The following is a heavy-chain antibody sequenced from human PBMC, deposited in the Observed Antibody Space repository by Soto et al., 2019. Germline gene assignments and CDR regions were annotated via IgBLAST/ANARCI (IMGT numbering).Heavy chain of an antibody. D-gene: IGHD6-13*01. CDR1: GITFIADA. V-gene: IGHV3-23*01. CDR2: ISGSGATT. Sequence: PGGSLRLSCAASGITFIADAMSWVRQAPGKGLEWVSAISGSGATTYYADSVKGRFTISRDKSKNTLYLQMNSLRAEDTALYYCAKSFSSNWYDYLDYWGQGSLVTVSS. J-gene: IGHJ4*02. CDR3: AKSFSSNWYDYLDY.